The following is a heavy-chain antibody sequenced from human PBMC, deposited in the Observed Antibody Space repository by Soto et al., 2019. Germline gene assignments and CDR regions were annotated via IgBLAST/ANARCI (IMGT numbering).Heavy chain of an antibody. J-gene: IGHJ4*02. CDR1: GGSISSYY. V-gene: IGHV4-59*01. D-gene: IGHD2-21*02. CDR2: SYDSGST. CDR3: ARGVKRYCGGDCYSLHY. Sequence: QVQLQESGPGLVKPSETLSLTCTVSGGSISSYYWSWIRQPPGKGLEWIGYSYDSGSTNYNPSLNSRDTISVNSSKNQFSLKLSSVTAADTAVYYCARGVKRYCGGDCYSLHYWGQGTLVTVSS.